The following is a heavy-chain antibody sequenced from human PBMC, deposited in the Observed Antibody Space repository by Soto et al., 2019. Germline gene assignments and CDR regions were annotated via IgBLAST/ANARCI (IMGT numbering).Heavy chain of an antibody. Sequence: GGSLRLSCAASGFTFSSYGMHWVRQAPGKGLEWVAVIWYDGSNKYYADSVKGRFTISRDNSKNTLYLQMNSLRAEDTAVYYCARDGQPDTGADYYYYCMDVWGQGTTVTVSS. CDR1: GFTFSSYG. V-gene: IGHV3-33*01. D-gene: IGHD5-18*01. J-gene: IGHJ6*02. CDR3: ARDGQPDTGADYYYYCMDV. CDR2: IWYDGSNK.